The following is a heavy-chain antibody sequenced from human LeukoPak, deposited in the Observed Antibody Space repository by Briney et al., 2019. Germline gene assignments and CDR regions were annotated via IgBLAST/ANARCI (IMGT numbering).Heavy chain of an antibody. J-gene: IGHJ4*02. V-gene: IGHV4-31*03. CDR1: GGSISSGGYY. D-gene: IGHD4-17*01. CDR2: IYYSGST. Sequence: SETLSLTCTVSGGSISSGGYYWSWIRQHPGKGLEWIGCIYYSGSTYYNPSLKSRVTISVDTSKNQFSLKLSSVTAADTAVYYCARALSFDYGDYGTFDYWGQGTLVTVSS. CDR3: ARALSFDYGDYGTFDY.